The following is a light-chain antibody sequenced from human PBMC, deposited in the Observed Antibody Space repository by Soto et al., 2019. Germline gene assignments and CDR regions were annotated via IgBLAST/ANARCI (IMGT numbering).Light chain of an antibody. CDR3: QQYHSYPLT. J-gene: IGKJ4*01. CDR2: KAS. Sequence: IQMTQSPSTLSASVGDRVTITCRASQTINNWLAWYQQKPGKAPKLLIYKASSLESGVPSRFSGTGSGTEFTLTISSLQPDDFATYYCQQYHSYPLTFAGGTKVDIK. V-gene: IGKV1-5*03. CDR1: QTINNW.